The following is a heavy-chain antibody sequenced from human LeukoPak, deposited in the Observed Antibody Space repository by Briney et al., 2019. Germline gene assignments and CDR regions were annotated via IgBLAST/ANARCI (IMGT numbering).Heavy chain of an antibody. V-gene: IGHV5-51*01. CDR1: GYSFTIFW. Sequence: GESLKISCKGSGYSFTIFWIGWVRQVPWKGLEWMGIIYPGDCDTRYSPAVQGQVTISTDKSISTAYLQWSSLKASDTAMYYCARRQEHLGELLSFDYWGQGTLVTVSS. CDR3: ARRQEHLGELLSFDY. D-gene: IGHD3-16*01. J-gene: IGHJ4*02. CDR2: IYPGDCDT.